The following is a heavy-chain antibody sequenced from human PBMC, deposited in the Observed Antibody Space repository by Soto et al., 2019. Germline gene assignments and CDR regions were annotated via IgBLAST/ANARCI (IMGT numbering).Heavy chain of an antibody. D-gene: IGHD6-6*01. CDR1: GFTFDDYA. J-gene: IGHJ4*02. V-gene: IGHV3-20*04. Sequence: GGSLRLSCAASGFTFDDYAMNWVRHAPGKGLEWVSGINWNGGSAAYADSVKGRFTISRDNAKNSLYLHMNSLRAEDTALYYCARHGKIEYSDSANPYFLDYWGQGTPVTVSS. CDR2: INWNGGSA. CDR3: ARHGKIEYSDSANPYFLDY.